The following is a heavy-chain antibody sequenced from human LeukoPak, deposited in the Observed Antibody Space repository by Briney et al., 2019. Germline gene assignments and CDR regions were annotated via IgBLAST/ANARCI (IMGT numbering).Heavy chain of an antibody. V-gene: IGHV4-39*01. CDR2: IYYTGNT. Sequence: PSETLSLTCTVSGVSISSSNSYWGWIRQPPGKGLEWIGSIYYTGNTYYNASLKSRVTISIDTSNNQISLRLISVAATDTAMYYCARQTGSGLFTLPGGQGTLVTVSS. D-gene: IGHD3/OR15-3a*01. CDR3: ARQTGSGLFTLP. CDR1: GVSISSSNSY. J-gene: IGHJ4*02.